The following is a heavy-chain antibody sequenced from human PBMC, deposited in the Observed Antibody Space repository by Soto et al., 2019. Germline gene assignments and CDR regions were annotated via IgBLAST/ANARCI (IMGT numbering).Heavy chain of an antibody. V-gene: IGHV4-4*07. Sequence: SETLSLTCPVSGCSISSYYWSWIRQPAGKGLEWIRRIYTSGSTNYNPSLKSRVTMSVDTSKNQFSLKLSSVTAADTAVYYCARERVLGYCSGGSCYFFDYWGQGTLVTVSS. CDR3: ARERVLGYCSGGSCYFFDY. D-gene: IGHD2-15*01. J-gene: IGHJ4*02. CDR2: IYTSGST. CDR1: GCSISSYY.